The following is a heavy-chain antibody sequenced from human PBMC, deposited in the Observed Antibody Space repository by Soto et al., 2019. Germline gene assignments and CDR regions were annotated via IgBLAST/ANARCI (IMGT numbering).Heavy chain of an antibody. Sequence: QVQLVESGGGVVQPGRSLRLSCAASEFTFSGYGMHWVRQAPGKGLEWVAVIWYDGSNKYYADSVKGRFTISRDNSKNTLYLQMNSLRAEDTAVYYCARELPCSGGSCYLGNDYWGQGTLVTVSS. D-gene: IGHD2-15*01. CDR2: IWYDGSNK. CDR1: EFTFSGYG. CDR3: ARELPCSGGSCYLGNDY. V-gene: IGHV3-33*01. J-gene: IGHJ4*02.